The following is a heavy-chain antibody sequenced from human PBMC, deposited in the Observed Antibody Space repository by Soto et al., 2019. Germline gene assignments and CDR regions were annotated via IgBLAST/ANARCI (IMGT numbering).Heavy chain of an antibody. J-gene: IGHJ4*02. CDR1: GFPFSSYG. D-gene: IGHD3-10*01. V-gene: IGHV3-30*18. CDR2: ISYDRSNQ. Sequence: QVQLVESGGGVVQPGGSLRLSCAASGFPFSSYGMHWVRQAPGKGLEWVAIISYDRSNQYYADSVKGRFTISRDNSKNTVFLQMSSLRPDDTAVYYCAKDRGYYYDSGSSLFFDYWGQGTLVTVSS. CDR3: AKDRGYYYDSGSSLFFDY.